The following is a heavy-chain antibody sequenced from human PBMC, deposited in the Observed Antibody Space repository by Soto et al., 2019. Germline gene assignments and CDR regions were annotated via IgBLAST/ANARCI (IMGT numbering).Heavy chain of an antibody. V-gene: IGHV3-23*01. Sequence: GGSLRLSCAASGFTFSSYAMSWVRQAPGKGLEWVSAISGSGGSTYYADSVKGRFTISRDNSKNTLYLQMNSLRAEDTAVYYCAKEGGRLRAYYYYGMDVWGQGTTVTVSS. CDR2: ISGSGGST. CDR3: AKEGGRLRAYYYYGMDV. J-gene: IGHJ6*02. D-gene: IGHD4-17*01. CDR1: GFTFSSYA.